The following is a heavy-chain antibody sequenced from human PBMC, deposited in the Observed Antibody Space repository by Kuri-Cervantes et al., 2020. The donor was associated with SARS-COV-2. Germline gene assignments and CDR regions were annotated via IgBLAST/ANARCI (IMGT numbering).Heavy chain of an antibody. CDR1: SGSFSDYY. CDR3: ARLVPGIAVAGTGGFDY. Sequence: GSLRLSCAVYSGSFSDYYWGWIRQPPGKGLEWIGSIYYSGSTYYNPSLKSRVTISVDTSKNQFSLKLSSVTAADTAVYYCARLVPGIAVAGTGGFDYWGQGTLVTVSS. D-gene: IGHD6-19*01. CDR2: IYYSGST. V-gene: IGHV4-39*01. J-gene: IGHJ4*02.